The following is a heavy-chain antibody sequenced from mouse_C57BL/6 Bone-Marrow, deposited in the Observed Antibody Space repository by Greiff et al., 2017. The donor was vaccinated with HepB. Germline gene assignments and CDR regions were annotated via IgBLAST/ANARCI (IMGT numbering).Heavy chain of an antibody. CDR1: GFSLTSYG. CDR3: ARSPWLPLYYYAMDY. D-gene: IGHD2-2*01. Sequence: QVQLKESGPGLVQPSQSLSITCTVSGFSLTSYGVHWVRQSPGKGLEWLGVIWSGGSTDYNAAFISRLSISKDNSKGQVFFKMNSLQADDTAIYYCARSPWLPLYYYAMDYWGQGTSVTVSS. V-gene: IGHV2-2*01. CDR2: IWSGGST. J-gene: IGHJ4*01.